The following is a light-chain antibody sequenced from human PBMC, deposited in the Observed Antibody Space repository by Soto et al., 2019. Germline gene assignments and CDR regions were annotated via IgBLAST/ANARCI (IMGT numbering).Light chain of an antibody. CDR2: GAS. Sequence: ELVMTQSPATLSVSPGGRATLSCRASQSVSSNLAWYQQKHGPAPRLLIYGASTRATGIPARFSGSGSGTEFTLTISSLQAEYFAVYYCQQYNNGPPLTFGGGTKVEIK. J-gene: IGKJ4*01. V-gene: IGKV3-15*01. CDR1: QSVSSN. CDR3: QQYNNGPPLT.